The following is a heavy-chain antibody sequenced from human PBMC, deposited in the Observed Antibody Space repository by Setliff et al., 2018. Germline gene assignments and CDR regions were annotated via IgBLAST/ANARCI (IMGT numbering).Heavy chain of an antibody. D-gene: IGHD1-1*01. Sequence: KTSETLSLTCTVSGGSISSGDYYWSWIRQPPGKGLEWIGYIYYSGSTYYNPSLKSRVTISVDTSKNQSPLKLSSVTAADTAVYYCASAEYTDYYFDYWGQGTLVTVSS. CDR1: GGSISSGDYY. CDR2: IYYSGST. V-gene: IGHV4-30-4*08. J-gene: IGHJ4*02. CDR3: ASAEYTDYYFDY.